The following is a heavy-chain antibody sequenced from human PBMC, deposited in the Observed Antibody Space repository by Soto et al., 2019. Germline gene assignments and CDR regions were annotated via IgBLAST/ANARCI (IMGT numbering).Heavy chain of an antibody. CDR2: IIPIFGTA. CDR1: GGGFGSYA. Sequence: SVKVCCEECGGGFGSYARRWVRQAPGQGLEWMGGIIPIFGTANYAQKFQGRVTITADESTSTAYMELSSLGSEDTAVYYCASRSRPWGGFDPWGQGTLVTVSS. V-gene: IGHV1-69*13. D-gene: IGHD3-16*01. CDR3: ASRSRPWGGFDP. J-gene: IGHJ5*02.